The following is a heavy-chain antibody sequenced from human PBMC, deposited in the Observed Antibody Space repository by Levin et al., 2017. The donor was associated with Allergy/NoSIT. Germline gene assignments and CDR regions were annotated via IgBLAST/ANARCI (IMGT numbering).Heavy chain of an antibody. Sequence: GGSLRLSCVASGFTFDNFWMNWVRQAPGKGLEWVANLNQYGRVKNHVDSVKGRFTISRDNAKNSLDLQMTSLRAEDTAVYFCARGGSVGGGVFDSWGQGILVTVSS. J-gene: IGHJ4*02. D-gene: IGHD2-8*02. CDR2: LNQYGRVK. CDR3: ARGGSVGGGVFDS. V-gene: IGHV3-7*01. CDR1: GFTFDNFW.